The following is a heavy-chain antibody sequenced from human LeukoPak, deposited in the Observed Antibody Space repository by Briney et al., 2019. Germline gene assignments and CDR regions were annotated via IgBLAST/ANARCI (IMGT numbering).Heavy chain of an antibody. V-gene: IGHV6-1*01. J-gene: IGHJ6*03. CDR1: GDSVSSNSAA. CDR2: TYYRSKWYN. CDR3: ARELGYCSGGSCYSDYYYYYYMDV. D-gene: IGHD2-15*01. Sequence: SQTLSLTCAISGDSVSSNSAAWNWIRQSPSRGLEWLGRTYYRSKWYNDYAVSVKSRITINPDTSKNQFSLQLNSVTPEDTAVYYCARELGYCSGGSCYSDYYYYYYMDVWGKGTTVTASS.